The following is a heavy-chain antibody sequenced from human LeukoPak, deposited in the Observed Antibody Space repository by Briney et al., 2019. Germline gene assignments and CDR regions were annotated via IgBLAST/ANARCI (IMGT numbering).Heavy chain of an antibody. Sequence: SETLSLTCTVSGGSIGSSSYYWGWIRQPPGKGLEWIGSILRTGSTYYTASLKSRVSISVDTSKNHFVLNLTSVTAADTAVYFCARRVGFYGSGSLNYFDPWGQGILVSVSS. CDR3: ARRVGFYGSGSLNYFDP. V-gene: IGHV4-39*02. CDR1: GGSIGSSSYY. J-gene: IGHJ5*01. CDR2: ILRTGST. D-gene: IGHD3-10*01.